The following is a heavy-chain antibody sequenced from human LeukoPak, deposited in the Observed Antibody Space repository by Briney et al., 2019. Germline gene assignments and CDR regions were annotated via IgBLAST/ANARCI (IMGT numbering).Heavy chain of an antibody. CDR3: AKAAAYYYDSIGQRVFDY. CDR1: GFTFSSYA. Sequence: PGGSLRLSCAASGFTFSSYAMSWVRQAPGNRLEWVSAISGSVGSTYYADSGKGRFTISKDNSKQTLYLQMNSLRAEDTAVYYCAKAAAYYYDSIGQRVFDYWGQGTRVTVSS. J-gene: IGHJ4*02. D-gene: IGHD3-22*01. CDR2: ISGSVGST. V-gene: IGHV3-23*01.